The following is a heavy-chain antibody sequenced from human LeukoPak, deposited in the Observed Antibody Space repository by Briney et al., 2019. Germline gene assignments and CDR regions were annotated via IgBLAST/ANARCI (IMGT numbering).Heavy chain of an antibody. CDR2: ISALGSNT. J-gene: IGHJ4*02. Sequence: GGSLRLSCAASGFTFSSYAMSWVRQAPGRGLEWVSAISALGSNTYYADSVKGRFTISRDNAKNSLYLQMNSLRAEDTAVYYCASLELLWFGELSPDYWGQGTLVTVSS. CDR1: GFTFSSYA. V-gene: IGHV3-23*01. D-gene: IGHD3-10*01. CDR3: ASLELLWFGELSPDY.